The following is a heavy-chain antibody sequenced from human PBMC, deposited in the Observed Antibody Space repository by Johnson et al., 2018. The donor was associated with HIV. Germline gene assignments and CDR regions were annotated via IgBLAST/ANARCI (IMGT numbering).Heavy chain of an antibody. J-gene: IGHJ3*02. V-gene: IGHV3-30-3*01. CDR1: GFTFSNYA. CDR3: ARAINDAFDI. CDR2: MSSDGFNK. Sequence: QVQLVESGGGVVQPGRSLRLSCAASGFTFSNYAVHWVRQAPGKGLEWVAVMSSDGFNKYYADSVKGRFTVSRDNSKNTLYLQMNSLRAEDTAVYFCARAINDAFDIWGQGTMVTVSP.